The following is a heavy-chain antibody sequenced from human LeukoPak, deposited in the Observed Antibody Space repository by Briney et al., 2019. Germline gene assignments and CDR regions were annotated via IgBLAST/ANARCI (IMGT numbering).Heavy chain of an antibody. V-gene: IGHV1-2*02. Sequence: ASVKVSCKASGYTFTGYFMHWVRQAPGQGLEWMGWINPNSGDTNYAQKFQGRVTMTGDTSISTAYMELSRLRSDDTAVYYCARGVVGKVAATTGVNYWGQGTLVTVSS. D-gene: IGHD1-26*01. J-gene: IGHJ4*02. CDR2: INPNSGDT. CDR1: GYTFTGYF. CDR3: ARGVVGKVAATTGVNY.